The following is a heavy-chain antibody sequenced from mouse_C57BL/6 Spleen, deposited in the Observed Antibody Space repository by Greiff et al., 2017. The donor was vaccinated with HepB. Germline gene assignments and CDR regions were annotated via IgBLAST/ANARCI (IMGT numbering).Heavy chain of an antibody. CDR2: IRNKANNHAT. CDR1: GFTFSDAW. J-gene: IGHJ1*03. CDR3: TTHTYYGSSYWYFDV. D-gene: IGHD1-1*01. Sequence: EVKLEESGGGLVQPGGSMKLSCAASGFTFSDAWMDWVRQSPEKGLEWVAEIRNKANNHATYYAESVKGRFTISRDDSKSSVYLQRNSLRAEDTCIYYCTTHTYYGSSYWYFDVWGTGTTVTVSS. V-gene: IGHV6-6*01.